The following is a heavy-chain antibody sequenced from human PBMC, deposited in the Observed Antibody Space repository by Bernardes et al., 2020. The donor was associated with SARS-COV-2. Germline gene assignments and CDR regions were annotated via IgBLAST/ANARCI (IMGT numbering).Heavy chain of an antibody. CDR2: INPNSGGT. V-gene: IGHV1-2*02. Sequence: ASVKVSCKASGYPFTGYYIHWVRQAPGQGLEWMGWINPNSGGTNYAQNFQSRVTMTRDTSIGTAYMELSGLRFDDTAVYYCALPPTNYDRYAMDLWGQGTTVTVSS. D-gene: IGHD3-22*01. CDR1: GYPFTGYY. CDR3: ALPPTNYDRYAMDL. J-gene: IGHJ6*02.